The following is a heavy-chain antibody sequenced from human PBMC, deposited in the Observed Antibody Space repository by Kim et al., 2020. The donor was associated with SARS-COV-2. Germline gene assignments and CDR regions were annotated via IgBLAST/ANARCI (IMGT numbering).Heavy chain of an antibody. J-gene: IGHJ3*01. Sequence: GGSLRLSCIASEFRLSDYTMIWVRQAAGKGLEWVSAISGSGGRTFYADSVRGRFTTSRDNSKNTLFLQMTSLRAEDTAVYYCAKDRDDIGDHGPFNLWGQGTMVSVSS. D-gene: IGHD4-17*01. CDR3: AKDRDDIGDHGPFNL. CDR2: ISGSGGRT. V-gene: IGHV3-23*01. CDR1: EFRLSDYT.